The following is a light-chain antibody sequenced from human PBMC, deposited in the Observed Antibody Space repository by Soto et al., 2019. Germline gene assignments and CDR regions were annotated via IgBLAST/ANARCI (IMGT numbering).Light chain of an antibody. Sequence: EIVLTQSPATLYFSPGERATLSCRASQSVSSYLAWYQQKPGQAPRLLIYDASNRATGIPARFSGSVSGKDFTLTISSLEPEDFAVYYCQQRSNWYTFGQGTKLEIK. CDR3: QQRSNWYT. CDR1: QSVSSY. V-gene: IGKV3-11*01. J-gene: IGKJ2*01. CDR2: DAS.